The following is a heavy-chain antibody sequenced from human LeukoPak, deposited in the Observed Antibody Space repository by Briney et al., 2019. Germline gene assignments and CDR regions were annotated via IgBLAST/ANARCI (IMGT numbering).Heavy chain of an antibody. V-gene: IGHV4-39*01. Sequence: SETLSLTCTASGVSITSSDFYWGWLPQPPGKGLEWVATISYSRRTYYNPFLKTRLTISVDTSKNQCSLKLLSVAAADKAVYYCARLKSYCGGDCYPDQFHNWGQGTLVTVSS. CDR2: ISYSRRT. CDR3: ARLKSYCGGDCYPDQFHN. D-gene: IGHD2-21*02. J-gene: IGHJ4*02. CDR1: GVSITSSDFY.